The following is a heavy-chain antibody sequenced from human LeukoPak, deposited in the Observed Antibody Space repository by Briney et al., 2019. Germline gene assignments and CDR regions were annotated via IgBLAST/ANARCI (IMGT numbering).Heavy chain of an antibody. CDR2: MNPNSGNT. CDR1: GYTFTSYA. J-gene: IGHJ4*02. CDR3: ARTPRNGYIEGY. D-gene: IGHD5-24*01. V-gene: IGHV1-8*03. Sequence: ASVKVSCKASGYTFTSYAMNWVRQAPGQGLEWMGWMNPNSGNTGYAQKFQGRVTITRNTSISTAYMELSSLRSEDTAVYYCARTPRNGYIEGYWGQGTLVTVSS.